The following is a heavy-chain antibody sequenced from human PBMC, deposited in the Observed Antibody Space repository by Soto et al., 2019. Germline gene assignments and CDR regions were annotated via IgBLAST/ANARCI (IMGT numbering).Heavy chain of an antibody. CDR1: GGSVSSDSYY. D-gene: IGHD4-17*01. CDR3: ARSPDSGDYVDY. J-gene: IGHJ4*02. Sequence: QVQLQESGPRLVQPSETLSLTSSVSGGSVSSDSYYWSWIRQPPGAGLEWIGYIYFSGTTNYNPSLESRISILVDSSKNQFSLKLSSVTAADTAVYYCARSPDSGDYVDYWGQGTLVAVSS. CDR2: IYFSGTT. V-gene: IGHV4-61*01.